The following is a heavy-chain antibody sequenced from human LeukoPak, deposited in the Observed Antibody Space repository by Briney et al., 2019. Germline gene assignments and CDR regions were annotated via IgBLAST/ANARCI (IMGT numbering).Heavy chain of an antibody. D-gene: IGHD2-21*02. CDR2: ISYDGSNK. CDR3: ASESVVVTATSFDY. Sequence: GGSLRLSYAASGFTFSSYAMHWVRQAPGKGLEWVAVISYDGSNKYYADSVKGRFTISRDNSKNTLYLQMNSLRAEDTAVYYCASESVVVTATSFDYWGQGTLVTVSS. V-gene: IGHV3-30-3*01. CDR1: GFTFSSYA. J-gene: IGHJ4*02.